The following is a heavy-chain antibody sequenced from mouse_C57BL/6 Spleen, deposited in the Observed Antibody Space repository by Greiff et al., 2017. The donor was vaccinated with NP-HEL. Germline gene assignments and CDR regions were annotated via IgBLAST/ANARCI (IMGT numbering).Heavy chain of an antibody. CDR3: SRWGLLRPMDY. CDR2: IYPGDGDT. CDR1: GYAFSSYW. V-gene: IGHV1-80*01. J-gene: IGHJ4*01. D-gene: IGHD2-3*01. Sequence: VKLVESGAELVKPGASVKISCKASGYAFSSYWMNWVKQRPGKGLEWIGQIYPGDGDTKYNGKFKGKATLTAAKSSSTAYMQLSSLTSEDSAVYFCSRWGLLRPMDYWCQGTSVTVSS.